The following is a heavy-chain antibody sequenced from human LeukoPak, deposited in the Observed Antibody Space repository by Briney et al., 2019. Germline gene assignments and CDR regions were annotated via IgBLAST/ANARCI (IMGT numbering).Heavy chain of an antibody. CDR1: GGSISSYY. Sequence: SETLSLTCTVSGGSISSYYWSWIRQPPGKGLEWIGYIHYSGSTNYNPSLKSRVTISVDTSKNQFSLKLSSVTAADTAVYYCARTPLVGATTFDYWGRGTLVTVSS. CDR3: ARTPLVGATTFDY. V-gene: IGHV4-59*01. J-gene: IGHJ4*02. CDR2: IHYSGST. D-gene: IGHD1-26*01.